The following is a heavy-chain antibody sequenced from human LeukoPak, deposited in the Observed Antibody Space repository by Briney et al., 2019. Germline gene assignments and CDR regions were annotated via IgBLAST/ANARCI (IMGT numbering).Heavy chain of an antibody. V-gene: IGHV4-34*01. CDR3: ARGQVGRAGTFRIWAYFDH. D-gene: IGHD6-19*01. J-gene: IGHJ4*02. CDR2: INHSGST. CDR1: GGXFSGYY. Sequence: SETLSLTCAVYGGXFSGYYCSWIRQPPGKGLEWIGEINHSGSTNYNPSLKSRVTISVDTSKNQFSLKLSSVTAADTAVYYCARGQVGRAGTFRIWAYFDHWGQGNLVIVSS.